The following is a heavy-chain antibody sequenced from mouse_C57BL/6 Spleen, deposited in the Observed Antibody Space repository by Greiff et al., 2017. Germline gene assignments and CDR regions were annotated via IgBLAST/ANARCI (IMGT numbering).Heavy chain of an antibody. D-gene: IGHD1-1*01. J-gene: IGHJ4*01. V-gene: IGHV2-5*01. Sequence: VQLQQSGPGLVQPSQSLSITCTVSGFSLTSYGVHWVRQSPGKGLAWLGVIWRGGSTDYNAAFMSRLSITQDNSKSQVFFKMNSLQADDTAIYYCAKDTTVAYAMDYWGQGTSVTVSS. CDR3: AKDTTVAYAMDY. CDR2: IWRGGST. CDR1: GFSLTSYG.